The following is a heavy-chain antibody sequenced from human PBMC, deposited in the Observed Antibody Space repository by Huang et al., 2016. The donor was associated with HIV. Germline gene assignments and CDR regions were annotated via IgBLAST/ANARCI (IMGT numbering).Heavy chain of an antibody. CDR2: INHSERT. Sequence: QVQLQQWGAGLLRPSETLSLTCAVYGGSFSGYYGTWIRQPPGKGLEVIGEINHSERTNYNPSLKSRVTISVDTSRNQFSLTLTSVTAADTAVYYCARGQGGYYYYYMDVWGKGTTVTVSS. J-gene: IGHJ6*03. CDR3: ARGQGGYYYYYMDV. CDR1: GGSFSGYY. V-gene: IGHV4-34*01.